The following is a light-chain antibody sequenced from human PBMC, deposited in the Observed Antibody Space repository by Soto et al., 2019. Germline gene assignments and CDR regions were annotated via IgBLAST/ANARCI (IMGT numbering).Light chain of an antibody. CDR2: AAS. CDR1: QGISSY. CDR3: QQSYTTAPT. Sequence: DIQRTQSPSSLSASVGDRVTITCRASQGISSYLNWYQQKPGIAPKVLIYAASTLQRDVPSRFSGSGSGTDFTLTISSLQPEDFATYYCQQSYTTAPTFGQGTKVEIK. J-gene: IGKJ1*01. V-gene: IGKV1-39*01.